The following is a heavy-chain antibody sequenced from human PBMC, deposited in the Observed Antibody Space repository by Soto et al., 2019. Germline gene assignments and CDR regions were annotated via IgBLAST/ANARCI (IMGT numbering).Heavy chain of an antibody. CDR2: ISSSSSYI. D-gene: IGHD3-22*01. J-gene: IGHJ6*04. CDR3: ARVVDYYDPYYHYGMAV. CDR1: GFTFSRYS. Sequence: GGSLRLACAASGFTFSRYSMNWVRQAPGKGLEWVSSISSSSSYINYADSVKGRFTISRDNAKNLLYLQMNSLRAEDTAVYYFARVVDYYDPYYHYGMAVWGKGTTVTVPS. V-gene: IGHV3-21*01.